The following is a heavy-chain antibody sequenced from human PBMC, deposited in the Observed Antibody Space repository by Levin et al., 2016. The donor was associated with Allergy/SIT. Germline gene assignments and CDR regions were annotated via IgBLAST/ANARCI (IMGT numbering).Heavy chain of an antibody. CDR1: GGSISSYY. V-gene: IGHV4-59*01. CDR2: IYYSGST. D-gene: IGHD6-19*01. J-gene: IGHJ3*02. CDR3: ARDRVDWNSSGWYSFDI. Sequence: SETLSLTCTVSGGSISSYYWSWIRQPPGKGLEWIGYIYYSGSTNYNPSLKSRVTISVDTSKNQFSLKLSSVTAADTAVYYCARDRVDWNSSGWYSFDIWGQGTMVTVSS.